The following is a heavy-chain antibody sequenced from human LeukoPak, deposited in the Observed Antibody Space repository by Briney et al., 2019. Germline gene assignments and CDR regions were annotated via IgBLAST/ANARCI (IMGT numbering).Heavy chain of an antibody. V-gene: IGHV3-48*03. Sequence: PGGSLRLSCAASGFTFSSYEMNLVRQAPGKGLEWVSYVSSSGSTIYYADSVKGRFTISRDNAKNSLYLQMNSLRAEDTAVYYCARQKQWEPHFDYWGQGTLVTVSS. CDR2: VSSSGSTI. CDR1: GFTFSSYE. J-gene: IGHJ4*02. D-gene: IGHD1-26*01. CDR3: ARQKQWEPHFDY.